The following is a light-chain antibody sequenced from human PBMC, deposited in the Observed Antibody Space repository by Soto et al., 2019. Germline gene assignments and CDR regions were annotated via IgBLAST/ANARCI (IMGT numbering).Light chain of an antibody. Sequence: IAMTQSPATLSVAPGDIVTFFCRASQGVSRKLAWYQHKPGQAPRLLISGASTGATGIPARFSGSGSGTEFTLTISSLQSEDGAMYYCQQYHTWPITFGGGTKVDIK. CDR2: GAS. V-gene: IGKV3-15*01. CDR3: QQYHTWPIT. CDR1: QGVSRK. J-gene: IGKJ4*01.